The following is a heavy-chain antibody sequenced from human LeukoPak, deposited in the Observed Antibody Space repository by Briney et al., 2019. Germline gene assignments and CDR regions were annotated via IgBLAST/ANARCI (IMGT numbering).Heavy chain of an antibody. CDR3: AKVRRGGVYGDYGAFDI. CDR2: IWYDGSNK. J-gene: IGHJ3*02. Sequence: GRSLRLSCAASGSTFSSYGMHWVRQAPGKGLEWVAVIWYDGSNKYYADSVKGRFTISRDNSKNTLYLQMNSLRAEDTAVYYCAKVRRGGVYGDYGAFDIWGQGTMVTVSS. CDR1: GSTFSSYG. V-gene: IGHV3-33*06. D-gene: IGHD4-17*01.